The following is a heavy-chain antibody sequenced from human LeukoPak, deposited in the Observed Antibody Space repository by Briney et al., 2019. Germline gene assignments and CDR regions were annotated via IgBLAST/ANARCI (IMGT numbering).Heavy chain of an antibody. J-gene: IGHJ4*02. D-gene: IGHD3-10*01. CDR3: ALAPNVLLWFGYNY. CDR2: INHSLSA. V-gene: IGHV4-34*01. CDR1: GGPFSGYY. Sequence: KPSETRSLTCAAYGGPFSGYYWSWIPQPPGKGLDGTGEINHSLSAHSNQSLKSRVTTSVDTPKNPLSLWQSSVTDADTAVFYCALAPNVLLWFGYNYWGQGSLVTVSS.